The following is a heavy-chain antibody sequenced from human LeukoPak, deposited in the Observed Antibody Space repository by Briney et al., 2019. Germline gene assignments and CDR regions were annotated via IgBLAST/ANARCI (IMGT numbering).Heavy chain of an antibody. Sequence: GGSLRLSCAASGFSFSSYTMNWVRQAPGKGLEWVSSISISSSSIYYADSVKGRFTISRDNSKNTLYLQMNSLRAEDTAVYYCAKDGCSTSCYVNRGSGDYWGQGTLVTVSS. CDR1: GFSFSSYT. V-gene: IGHV3-21*01. J-gene: IGHJ4*02. D-gene: IGHD2-2*01. CDR2: ISISSSSI. CDR3: AKDGCSTSCYVNRGSGDY.